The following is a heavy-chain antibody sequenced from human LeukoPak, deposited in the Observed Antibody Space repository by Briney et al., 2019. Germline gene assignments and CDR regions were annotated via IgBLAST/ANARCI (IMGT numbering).Heavy chain of an antibody. D-gene: IGHD3-10*01. CDR1: GYTFTSYG. V-gene: IGHV1-69*13. CDR3: ARIGGIDAFDI. J-gene: IGHJ3*02. Sequence: ASVKVSCKASGYTFTSYGISWVRQAPGQGLEWMGGIIPIFGTANYAQKFQGRVTITADESTSTAYMELSSLRSEDTAVYYCARIGGIDAFDIWGQGTMVTVSS. CDR2: IIPIFGTA.